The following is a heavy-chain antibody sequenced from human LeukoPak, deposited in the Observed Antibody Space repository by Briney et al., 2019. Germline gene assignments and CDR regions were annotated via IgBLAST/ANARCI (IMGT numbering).Heavy chain of an antibody. CDR3: ARRGDYYDSSGYYGNLAEDAFDI. Sequence: ASVKVSYKASGYTFTGYYMHWVRQAPGQGLEWMGWINPNSGGTNYAQKFQGRVTMARDTSISTAYMELSRLRSDDTAVYYCARRGDYYDSSGYYGNLAEDAFDIWGQGTMVTVSS. J-gene: IGHJ3*02. D-gene: IGHD3-22*01. V-gene: IGHV1-2*02. CDR1: GYTFTGYY. CDR2: INPNSGGT.